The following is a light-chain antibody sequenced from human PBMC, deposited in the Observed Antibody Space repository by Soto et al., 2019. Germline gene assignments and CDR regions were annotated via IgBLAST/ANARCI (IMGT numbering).Light chain of an antibody. J-gene: IGLJ1*01. CDR2: EVS. CDR1: NSDVGSYNF. V-gene: IGLV2-23*02. CDR3: CADAGRSTYV. Sequence: LALPSPLSGSPGKSLTLFCPRNNSDVGSYNFVSWYQQHPGKVPKVMIYEVSKRPSGVSDRFSGSKSGNTASLTISGLQAEDEADYYCCADAGRSTYVFGTGTKVTVL.